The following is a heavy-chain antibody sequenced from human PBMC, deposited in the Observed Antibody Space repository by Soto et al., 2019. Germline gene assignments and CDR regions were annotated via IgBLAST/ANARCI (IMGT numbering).Heavy chain of an antibody. CDR1: GFTFSSYW. CDR2: INSDGSST. Sequence: GGSLRLSCAASGFTFSSYWMHWVRQAPGKGLVWVSRINSDGSSTSYADSVKGRFTISRDNAKNTLYLQMNSLRPEDTAVHYCAREWSVANPGYWGQGTQVTVSS. V-gene: IGHV3-74*01. J-gene: IGHJ4*02. CDR3: AREWSVANPGY. D-gene: IGHD5-12*01.